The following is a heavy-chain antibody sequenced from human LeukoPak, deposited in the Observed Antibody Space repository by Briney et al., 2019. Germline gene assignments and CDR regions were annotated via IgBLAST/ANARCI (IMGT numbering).Heavy chain of an antibody. CDR2: INSDGSST. D-gene: IGHD3-10*01. CDR3: ARDSMVRGVSAAY. Sequence: GGSLRLSCAASGFTFSSYWMHWVRQAPGKGLVWVSRINSDGSSTYSADSLKGRFTISRDNANNTLYLQMNSLRAEDTAVYYCARDSMVRGVSAAYWGQGTLVTVSS. V-gene: IGHV3-74*01. J-gene: IGHJ4*02. CDR1: GFTFSSYW.